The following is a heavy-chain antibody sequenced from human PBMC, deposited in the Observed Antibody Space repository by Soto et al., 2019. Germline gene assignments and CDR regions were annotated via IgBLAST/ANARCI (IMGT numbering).Heavy chain of an antibody. J-gene: IGHJ4*02. CDR1: RFTFSSYA. V-gene: IGHV3-23*01. CDR2: ISGGGETT. Sequence: EVQLLESGGGLVQPGGSLRLYCAASRFTFSSYAMWWVRQAPGKGLECVSAISGGGETTYYADSVKGRFTISRDNSKNTLYLQMNSLRAEDTAVYYCAFNSGSGSYYFDYWGQGTLVTVSS. CDR3: AFNSGSGSYYFDY. D-gene: IGHD3-10*01.